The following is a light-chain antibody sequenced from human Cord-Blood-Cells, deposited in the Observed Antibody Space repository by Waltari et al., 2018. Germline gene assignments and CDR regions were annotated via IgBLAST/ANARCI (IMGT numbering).Light chain of an antibody. Sequence: EIVLTQSPGTLSLSPGERATLSCRASQSVSSSYLAWYQQKPGQAPRLHIYGASSRATGIPDRCSGSGSGTDFTLTISRLEPEDFAVDYCQQYGSSPTFGGGTKVEIK. CDR1: QSVSSSY. V-gene: IGKV3-20*01. J-gene: IGKJ4*01. CDR3: QQYGSSPT. CDR2: GAS.